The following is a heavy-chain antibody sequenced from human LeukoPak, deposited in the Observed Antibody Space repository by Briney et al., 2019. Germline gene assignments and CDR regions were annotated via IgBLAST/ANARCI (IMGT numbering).Heavy chain of an antibody. Sequence: GGSLTLFCAASGFTFSSYVMHWLRPAPGKGLEWVAFIRYEGSNKHQPDSVKGRFTIYRDNSKHTLYLQMNSLRAEDTAVYYCANDRGIVAVAGSSYMDVWGKEPTVTVSS. V-gene: IGHV3-30*02. CDR3: ANDRGIVAVAGSSYMDV. J-gene: IGHJ6*03. CDR1: GFTFSSYV. CDR2: IRYEGSNK. D-gene: IGHD6-19*01.